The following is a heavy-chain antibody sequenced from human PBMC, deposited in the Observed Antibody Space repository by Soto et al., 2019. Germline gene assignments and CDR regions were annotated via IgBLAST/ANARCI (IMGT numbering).Heavy chain of an antibody. CDR2: ISSDGRET. J-gene: IGHJ4*02. D-gene: IGHD6-6*01. V-gene: IGHV3-7*01. CDR1: GCTFSDFW. CDR3: ARWPRLLDS. Sequence: GGSLRLSCAASGCTFSDFWMNWVRQAPEKGLEWVAYISSDGRETNHVASVKGRFTISRDNAKNSLYLQMNSLRAEDTAVYYCARWPRLLDSWGQGTLVTVSS.